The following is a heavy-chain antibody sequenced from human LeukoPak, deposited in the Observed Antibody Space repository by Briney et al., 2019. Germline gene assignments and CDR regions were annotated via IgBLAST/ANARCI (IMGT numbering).Heavy chain of an antibody. Sequence: SVKVSCKASGGTFSSYAISWVRQAPGQGLEWMGGIIPIFGTANYAQKFQGRVTITTDESTSTAYMELSSLRSEDTAVYYCARGGYCSSTSCYTGGNWFDPWGQGTLVTVSS. V-gene: IGHV1-69*05. CDR2: IIPIFGTA. D-gene: IGHD2-2*02. CDR3: ARGGYCSSTSCYTGGNWFDP. CDR1: GGTFSSYA. J-gene: IGHJ5*02.